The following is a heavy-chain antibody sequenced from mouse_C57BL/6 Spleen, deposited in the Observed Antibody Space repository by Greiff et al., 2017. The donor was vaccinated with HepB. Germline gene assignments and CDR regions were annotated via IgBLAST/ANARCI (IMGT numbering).Heavy chain of an antibody. CDR3: ARSALRSPWFAY. CDR1: GYTFTDYN. Sequence: VQLKESGPELVKPGASVKMSCKASGYTFTDYNMHWVKQSHGKSLEWIGYINPNNGGTSYNQKFKGKATLTVNKSSSTAYMELRSLTSEDSAVYYCARSALRSPWFAYWGQGTLVTVSA. J-gene: IGHJ3*01. CDR2: INPNNGGT. V-gene: IGHV1-22*01. D-gene: IGHD1-1*01.